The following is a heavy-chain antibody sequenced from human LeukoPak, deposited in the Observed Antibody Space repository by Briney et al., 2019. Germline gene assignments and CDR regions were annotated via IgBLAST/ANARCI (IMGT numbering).Heavy chain of an antibody. V-gene: IGHV3-74*01. CDR1: GFTFSSYW. J-gene: IGHJ2*01. CDR2: VNVDGST. Sequence: GGSLRLSCAASGFTFSSYWMHWVRQAPGKGLVWVSRVNVDGSTYYADSVKGRFTVSRDNAENTLYLQVNSLGVEDTAVYYCARGAKGYWYFDLWGRGTLVTVSS. CDR3: ARGAKGYWYFDL.